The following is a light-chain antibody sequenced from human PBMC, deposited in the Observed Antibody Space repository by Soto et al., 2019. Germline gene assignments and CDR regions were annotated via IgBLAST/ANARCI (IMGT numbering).Light chain of an antibody. Sequence: QSALTQPASVSGSPGQSVTISCTCSTSDVGGCDFVSWYQHHPGKAPKLILYEVTKRPSGVSNRFSGSKSGNTASMTVSGLQAEQDADYYCSYHTSTNSLEVIFGGGTKLTVL. CDR3: SYHTSTNSLEVI. CDR2: EVT. J-gene: IGLJ2*01. V-gene: IGLV2-14*01. CDR1: TSDVGGCDF.